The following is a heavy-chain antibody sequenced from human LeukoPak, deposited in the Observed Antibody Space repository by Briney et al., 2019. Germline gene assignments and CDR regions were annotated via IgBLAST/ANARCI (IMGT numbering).Heavy chain of an antibody. Sequence: SVKVSCKASGYTFTSYYMHWVRQAPGQGLEWMGGIIPIFGTANYAQKLQGRVTITADESTSTAYMELSSLRSEDTAVYYCANSGSYYQYGFDYWGQGTLVTVSS. D-gene: IGHD1-26*01. J-gene: IGHJ4*02. V-gene: IGHV1-69*13. CDR1: GYTFTSYY. CDR3: ANSGSYYQYGFDY. CDR2: IIPIFGTA.